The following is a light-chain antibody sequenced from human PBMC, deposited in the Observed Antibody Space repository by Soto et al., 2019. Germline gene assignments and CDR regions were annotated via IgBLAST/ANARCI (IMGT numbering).Light chain of an antibody. CDR2: DAS. J-gene: IGKJ4*01. V-gene: IGKV3-11*01. CDR1: QSVTTY. Sequence: EIVLTQSPATLSLSPGERATLSCRASQSVTTYLAWYQQKPGQAPRPLIYDASNRATGIPARFSGSGTETDFTLTISSLEPEDFAVYYCQQRRNWPLTFGGGTKVEIK. CDR3: QQRRNWPLT.